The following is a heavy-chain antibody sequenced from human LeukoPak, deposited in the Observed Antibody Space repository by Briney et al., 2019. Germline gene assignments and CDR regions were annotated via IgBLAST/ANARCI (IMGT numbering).Heavy chain of an antibody. V-gene: IGHV3-21*01. Sequence: GGSLRLSCAASGFTFSSYSMNWVRQAPGKGLEWVSSIRSSSSYIYHADSVKGRFTISRDNAKNSLYLQMNSLRAEDTAVYYCAGDAVVVPADYYGMDVWGQGTTVTVSS. D-gene: IGHD2-2*01. J-gene: IGHJ6*02. CDR3: AGDAVVVPADYYGMDV. CDR1: GFTFSSYS. CDR2: IRSSSSYI.